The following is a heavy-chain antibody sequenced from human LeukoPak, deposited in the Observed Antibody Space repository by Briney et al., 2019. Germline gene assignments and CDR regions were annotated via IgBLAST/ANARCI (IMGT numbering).Heavy chain of an antibody. CDR3: ARGGRYSYGFDP. CDR1: GGSISSSSYY. J-gene: IGHJ5*02. Sequence: KPSETLSLTCTVSGGSISSSSYYWGWIRQPPGKGLEWIGSIYYSGSTYYNPSLKSRVTISVDTSKNQFSLKLSSVTAADTAVYYCARGGRYSYGFDPWGQGTLVTVSS. V-gene: IGHV4-39*07. D-gene: IGHD5-18*01. CDR2: IYYSGST.